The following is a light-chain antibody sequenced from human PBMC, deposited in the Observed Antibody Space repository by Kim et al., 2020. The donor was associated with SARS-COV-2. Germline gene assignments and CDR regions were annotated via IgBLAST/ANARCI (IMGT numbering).Light chain of an antibody. CDR1: QSVSSY. Sequence: LSPGDGAPRSCRASQSVSSYLAWYQQKPGQAPRLLIFDASNRATGIPARFSGSGSGTDFTLTISSLEPEDFAVYYCQHRKNWPWTFGQGTKVDIK. CDR3: QHRKNWPWT. J-gene: IGKJ1*01. CDR2: DAS. V-gene: IGKV3-11*01.